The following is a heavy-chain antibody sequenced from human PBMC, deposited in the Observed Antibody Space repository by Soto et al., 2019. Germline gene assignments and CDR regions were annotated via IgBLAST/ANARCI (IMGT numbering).Heavy chain of an antibody. J-gene: IGHJ3*01. Sequence: EVQLVESGGGLIQPGGSLRLSCTASGFTVSTNYMAWVRRAAGKGLEWVSVIFASGKTYYADAVKGRFTVSRDKSQNTLFLQMSSLTVEDTAVYYRAGESPGFYGMSFDLWGQGTAVTVSS. CDR1: GFTVSTNY. V-gene: IGHV3-53*01. CDR2: IFASGKT. D-gene: IGHD3-22*01. CDR3: AGESPGFYGMSFDL.